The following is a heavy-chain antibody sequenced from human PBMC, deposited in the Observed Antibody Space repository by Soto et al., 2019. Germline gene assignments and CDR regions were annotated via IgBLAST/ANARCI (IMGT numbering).Heavy chain of an antibody. CDR2: IYYSGST. Sequence: PSETLSLTCTVSGGSISSSSYYWGWIRQPPGKGLEWIGSIYYSGSTYYNPSLKSRVTISVDTSKNQFSLKLSSVTAADTAVYYCAGDVMITFGGVIRYWGQGTLVTVSS. D-gene: IGHD3-16*01. V-gene: IGHV4-39*01. CDR1: GGSISSSSYY. J-gene: IGHJ4*02. CDR3: AGDVMITFGGVIRY.